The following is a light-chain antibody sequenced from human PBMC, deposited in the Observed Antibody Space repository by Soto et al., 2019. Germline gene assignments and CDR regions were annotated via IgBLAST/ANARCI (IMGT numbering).Light chain of an antibody. Sequence: DIQMTQSPSSLSASVGDRVTITCRASQGISNLLGWFQHKPGKAPKRLIYAASSLQGGVPSRFSGSGSGTEFTVTITGLQPEDFADYYCLQHNTYPYTFGQGTKLEIK. CDR2: AAS. CDR3: LQHNTYPYT. V-gene: IGKV1-17*01. J-gene: IGKJ2*01. CDR1: QGISNL.